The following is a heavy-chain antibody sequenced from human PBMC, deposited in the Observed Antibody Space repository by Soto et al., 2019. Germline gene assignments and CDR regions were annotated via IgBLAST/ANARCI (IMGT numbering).Heavy chain of an antibody. J-gene: IGHJ5*02. CDR1: GFTFSSYS. CDR2: ITSSSSTI. Sequence: GGSLRLSCAASGFTFSSYSVNWVRQAPGKGLEWVSYITSSSSTIYYADSVKGRFTISRDNAQNSLYLQMNSLRDEDTAVYYCARAKGVSGWYRWLDPWGQGTLVTVSS. CDR3: ARAKGVSGWYRWLDP. D-gene: IGHD6-19*01. V-gene: IGHV3-48*02.